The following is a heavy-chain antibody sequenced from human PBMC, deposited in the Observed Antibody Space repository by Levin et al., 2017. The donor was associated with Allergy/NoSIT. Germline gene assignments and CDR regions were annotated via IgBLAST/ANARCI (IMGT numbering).Heavy chain of an antibody. D-gene: IGHD6-19*01. V-gene: IGHV3-9*01. CDR2: ISWNSGSI. Sequence: SLRLSCAASGFTFDDYAMHWVRQAPGKGLEWVSGISWNSGSIGYADSVKGRFTISRDNAKNSLYLQMNSLRAEDTALYYCAKDSSSGWYASSGLDYWGQGTLVTVSS. CDR1: GFTFDDYA. J-gene: IGHJ4*02. CDR3: AKDSSSGWYASSGLDY.